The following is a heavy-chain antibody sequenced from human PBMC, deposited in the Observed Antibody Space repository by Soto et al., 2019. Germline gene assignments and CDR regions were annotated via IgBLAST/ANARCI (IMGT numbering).Heavy chain of an antibody. D-gene: IGHD6-19*01. CDR1: GFTFSSYA. CDR2: ISYDGSNK. J-gene: IGHJ4*02. Sequence: QVQLVESGGGVVQPGRSLRLSCAASGFTFSSYAMHWVRQAPGKGLEWVAVISYDGSNKYYADSVKGRFTISRDNSMNTLYLHMNSLRTENTPVYYCARPHIAVAGTGGGLDYWGQGTLVTVSS. V-gene: IGHV3-30-3*01. CDR3: ARPHIAVAGTGGGLDY.